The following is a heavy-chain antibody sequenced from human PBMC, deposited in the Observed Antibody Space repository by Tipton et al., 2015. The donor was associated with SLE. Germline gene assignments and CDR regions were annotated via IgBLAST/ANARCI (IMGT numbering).Heavy chain of an antibody. D-gene: IGHD5-18*01. CDR1: GGSISSSSYY. Sequence: GLVKPSETLSLTCTVSGGSISSSSYYWGWIRQPPGKGLEWIGSIYYSGSTYYNPSLKSRVTISVDTSKNQFSLKLSSVTAADTAVYYCARRIQVWFDAFDIWGRGTMVTVSS. CDR2: IYYSGST. J-gene: IGHJ3*02. CDR3: ARRIQVWFDAFDI. V-gene: IGHV4-39*01.